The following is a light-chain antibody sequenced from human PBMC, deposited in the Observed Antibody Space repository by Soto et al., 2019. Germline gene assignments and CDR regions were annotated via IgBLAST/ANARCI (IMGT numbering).Light chain of an antibody. V-gene: IGLV1-44*01. CDR3: AAWDDTLNGGV. CDR1: SSNIGSHS. CDR2: TNT. J-gene: IGLJ3*02. Sequence: QSVLTQPPSASGTPGQRVTISCSGSSSNIGSHSVNWYQQLPGTAPKLLIYTNTQRPSGVPDRFSGSKSGTSASLAISGLQSEDEAEYYCAAWDDTLNGGVFGGGTKLTVL.